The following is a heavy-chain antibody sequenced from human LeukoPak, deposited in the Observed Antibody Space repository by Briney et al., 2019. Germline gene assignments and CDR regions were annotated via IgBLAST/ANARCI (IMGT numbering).Heavy chain of an antibody. J-gene: IGHJ4*02. D-gene: IGHD3-22*01. CDR1: GGSISSYY. CDR2: IYYSGCT. CDR3: ARVAKHYDSSGFNPVDY. Sequence: SETLSLTCTVSGGSISSYYWSWIRQPPGKGLEWIGYIYYSGCTNYNPSLKSRVTISVDTSKNQFSLKLSSVTAADTAVYYCARVAKHYDSSGFNPVDYWGQGTLVTVSS. V-gene: IGHV4-59*01.